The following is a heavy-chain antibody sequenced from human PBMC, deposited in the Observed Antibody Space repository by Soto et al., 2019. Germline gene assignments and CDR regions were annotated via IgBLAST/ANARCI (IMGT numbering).Heavy chain of an antibody. D-gene: IGHD7-27*01. CDR1: GGTFSSYA. V-gene: IGHV1-69*13. J-gene: IGHJ6*02. Sequence: VASVKVSCKASGGTFSSYAISWVRQAPGQGLEWMGGIIPIFGTANYAQKFQGRVTITADESTSTAYMELSSLRSEDTAVYYCASHWGQAKRYYYYGMDVWGQGTTVTVS. CDR3: ASHWGQAKRYYYYGMDV. CDR2: IIPIFGTA.